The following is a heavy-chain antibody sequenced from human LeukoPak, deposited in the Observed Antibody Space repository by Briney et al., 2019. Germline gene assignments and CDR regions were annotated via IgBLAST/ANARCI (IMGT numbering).Heavy chain of an antibody. Sequence: QPGRSLRLSCAASGFTFSSYDMHWVRQAPGKGLEWVSAISGSGGSTYYADSVKGRFIISRDNSKNTLELQMNSLRAEDTAVYYCAKVYSSAWYLFDYWGQGVLVTVSS. CDR1: GFTFSSYD. D-gene: IGHD6-19*01. V-gene: IGHV3-23*01. CDR2: ISGSGGST. J-gene: IGHJ4*02. CDR3: AKVYSSAWYLFDY.